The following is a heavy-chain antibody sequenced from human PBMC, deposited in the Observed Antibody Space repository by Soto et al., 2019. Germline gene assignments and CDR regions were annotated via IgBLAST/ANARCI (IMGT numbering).Heavy chain of an antibody. CDR1: GYTFTSYA. Sequence: QVQLVQSGAEVKKPGASVKVSCKASGYTFTSYAMHWVRQAPGQRLEWMGWINAGNGNTKYSQKFQGRVTITRDTPAGTAYMELRNLRSEETSVYYCARDLGGWPDYWGQVTLVTVSS. J-gene: IGHJ4*02. CDR3: ARDLGGWPDY. CDR2: INAGNGNT. D-gene: IGHD2-15*01. V-gene: IGHV1-3*01.